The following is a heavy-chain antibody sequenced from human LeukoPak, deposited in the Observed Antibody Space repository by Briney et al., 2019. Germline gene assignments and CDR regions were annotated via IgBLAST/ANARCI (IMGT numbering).Heavy chain of an antibody. V-gene: IGHV3-11*01. J-gene: IGHJ4*02. CDR1: GFSFSDYY. D-gene: IGHD3-10*01. Sequence: GGSLRLSCPASGFSFSDYYMSWIRQAPGKGLEWVSHVSSSGSITKYADSVKGRFTISRDNAKNSLFLQMHSLRAEDTAVYYCARGVGRTWSFDHWGQGTLVTVSS. CDR2: VSSSGSIT. CDR3: ARGVGRTWSFDH.